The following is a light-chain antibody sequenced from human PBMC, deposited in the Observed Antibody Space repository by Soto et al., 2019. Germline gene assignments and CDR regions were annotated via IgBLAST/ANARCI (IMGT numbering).Light chain of an antibody. CDR1: STDVGDFNY. V-gene: IGLV2-14*03. Sequence: QSALTQPASVSGSPGRSVTISCTGTSTDVGDFNYVSWYQHLPGRAPKLIIYDVTNRPSGISYRFSASKSGSTASLTISGLQAEDEADYYCRSYSSSTTHVVFGGGTQLTVL. CDR3: RSYSSSTTHVV. J-gene: IGLJ2*01. CDR2: DVT.